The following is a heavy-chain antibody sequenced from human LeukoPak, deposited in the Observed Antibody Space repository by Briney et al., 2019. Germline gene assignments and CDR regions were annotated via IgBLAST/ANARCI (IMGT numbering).Heavy chain of an antibody. D-gene: IGHD2-15*01. CDR3: ARDSSGVAATESWFDP. J-gene: IGHJ5*02. Sequence: PGGSLSLSCAASGFTFSSYAMHWVRQAPGRGLEWVAVISYDGSNKYYADSVKGRFTISKDNSKNTLYLQMNSLRAEDTAVYYCARDSSGVAATESWFDPWGQGTLVTVSS. CDR1: GFTFSSYA. V-gene: IGHV3-30*04. CDR2: ISYDGSNK.